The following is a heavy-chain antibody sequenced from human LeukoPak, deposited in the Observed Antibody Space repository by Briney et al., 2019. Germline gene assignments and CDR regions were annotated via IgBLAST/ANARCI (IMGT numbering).Heavy chain of an antibody. CDR2: IYYSGST. V-gene: IGHV4-39*01. Sequence: SETLSLTCTVAGGSISSSSYYWGWIRQPPGKGLEWIGSIYYSGSTNYNPSLKSRVTISVDTSKNQFSLKLSSVTAADTAVYYCARQRYSSGLYYFDYWGQGTLVTVSS. CDR1: GGSISSSSYY. CDR3: ARQRYSSGLYYFDY. J-gene: IGHJ4*02. D-gene: IGHD6-19*01.